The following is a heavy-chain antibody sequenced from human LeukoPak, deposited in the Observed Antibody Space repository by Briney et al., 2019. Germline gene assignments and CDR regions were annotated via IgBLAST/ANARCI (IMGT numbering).Heavy chain of an antibody. D-gene: IGHD1-26*01. CDR1: GYTFGDYG. J-gene: IGHJ4*02. CDR2: LNRNRDLS. Sequence: GGSLRLSCAASGYTFGDYGMSWVRQVPGKGLEWVSGLNRNRDLSGYGDFVQGRFTISRDNAKNSLYLQMNSLRVEDTALYYCGRKGLGGELGGFDSWGQGTLVTVSS. CDR3: GRKGLGGELGGFDS. V-gene: IGHV3-20*04.